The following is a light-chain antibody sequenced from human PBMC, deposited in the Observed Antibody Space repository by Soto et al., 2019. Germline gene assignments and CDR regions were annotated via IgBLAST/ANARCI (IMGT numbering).Light chain of an antibody. J-gene: IGLJ2*01. CDR3: AAWDDILHGVL. CDR1: SSNIGSNT. V-gene: IGLV1-44*01. CDR2: SYN. Sequence: QSVLTQPPSASGTPGQRVIISCSGSSSNIGSNTVNWYQQIPGTAPKLLIYSYNQRPSGVPDRFSGSKSDTSASLAISGLQSEDEAEYYCAAWDDILHGVLFGGGTKLTVL.